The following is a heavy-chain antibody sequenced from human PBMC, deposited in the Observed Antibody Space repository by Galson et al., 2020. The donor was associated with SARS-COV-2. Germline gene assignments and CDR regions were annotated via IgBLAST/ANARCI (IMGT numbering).Heavy chain of an antibody. J-gene: IGHJ5*02. D-gene: IGHD3-10*01. CDR2: IYYSGST. CDR3: ARDSGSGWFGTVGWFDP. Sequence: SETLSLTCAVSGGSISSGGYYWSWIRQHPGKGLEWIGYIYYSGSTYYNPSLKSRVTISVDTSKNQFSLKLSSVTAADTAVYYCARDSGSGWFGTVGWFDPGGQGTLVTVSS. V-gene: IGHV4-31*11. CDR1: GGSISSGGYY.